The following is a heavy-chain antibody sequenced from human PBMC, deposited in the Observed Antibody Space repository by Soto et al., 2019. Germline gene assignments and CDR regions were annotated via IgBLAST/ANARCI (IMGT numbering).Heavy chain of an antibody. Sequence: QVQLQESGPGLVKPSETLSLTCTVSGGSISSYYWSWIRQPPGKGLEWIGHIYYSGSTNYNPSLTTRVTISVDTSKNQFALKLSTVTAADTAVYYCAREAYSGYDNWFDPWGQGTLVTVSS. CDR3: AREAYSGYDNWFDP. CDR1: GGSISSYY. J-gene: IGHJ5*02. CDR2: IYYSGST. D-gene: IGHD5-12*01. V-gene: IGHV4-59*01.